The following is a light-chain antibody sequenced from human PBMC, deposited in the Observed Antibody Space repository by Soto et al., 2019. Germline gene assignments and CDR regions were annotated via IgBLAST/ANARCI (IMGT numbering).Light chain of an antibody. V-gene: IGKV3-15*01. CDR2: GAS. J-gene: IGKJ1*01. Sequence: EIVMTQSSATLSVSPGERATLSCRASQSVSSKLAWYQQKPGQAPRVLIHGASTRATGIPARFSGSGSGTEFTLTISSLQSEDSAVYYCQHYNDWPPTWTFGQGTRVEIK. CDR3: QHYNDWPPTWT. CDR1: QSVSSK.